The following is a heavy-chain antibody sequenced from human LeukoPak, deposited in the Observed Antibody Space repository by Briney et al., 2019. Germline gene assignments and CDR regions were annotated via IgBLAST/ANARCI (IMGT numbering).Heavy chain of an antibody. CDR1: GYTFTGYY. V-gene: IGHV1-2*02. J-gene: IGHJ4*02. CDR3: AGVEYSSSSSFDY. D-gene: IGHD6-6*01. CDR2: INPNSGGT. Sequence: ASVKVSCKASGYTFTGYYMHWVRQAPGQGLEWMGWINPNSGGTNYAQKFQGRVTMTRDTSISTAYMELSRLRSDDTAVYYCAGVEYSSSSSFDYWGQGTLVTVSS.